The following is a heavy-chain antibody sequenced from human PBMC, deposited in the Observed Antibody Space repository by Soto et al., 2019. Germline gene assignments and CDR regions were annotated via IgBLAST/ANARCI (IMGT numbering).Heavy chain of an antibody. CDR3: ARDLHRTLSSSWYLDY. CDR1: GYTFTSYG. V-gene: IGHV1-18*01. Sequence: GASVKVCCKASGYTFTSYGISWVRQAHEQGLEWMGWISTYNGNTKYAQKLQGRVTMTTDTSTSTAYMELRSLRSDDTAVYYCARDLHRTLSSSWYLDYWGQGTLVTAPQ. D-gene: IGHD6-13*01. J-gene: IGHJ4*02. CDR2: ISTYNGNT.